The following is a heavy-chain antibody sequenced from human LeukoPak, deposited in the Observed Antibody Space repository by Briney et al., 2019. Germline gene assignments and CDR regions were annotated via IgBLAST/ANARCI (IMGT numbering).Heavy chain of an antibody. J-gene: IGHJ4*02. CDR2: ISHDGSNT. D-gene: IGHD4-17*01. Sequence: PGGSLRLSCAASAITFSDTWMNWVRQAPGEGLEWVAVISHDGSNTDYADSVQGRFIISRDNSKNTLFLQMNSLRGEDTAVYYCAGDVIDYGDSGAYFDYWGQGTLVTVSS. V-gene: IGHV3-30*03. CDR1: AITFSDTW. CDR3: AGDVIDYGDSGAYFDY.